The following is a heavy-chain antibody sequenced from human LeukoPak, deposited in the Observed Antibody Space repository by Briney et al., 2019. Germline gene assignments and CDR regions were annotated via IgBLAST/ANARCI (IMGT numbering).Heavy chain of an antibody. D-gene: IGHD3-10*01. CDR2: INNDGSST. CDR1: GFTFSSYW. J-gene: IGHJ4*02. CDR3: ARDYPDGSGSPYYFDY. V-gene: IGHV3-74*01. Sequence: PGGSLRLSCVVSGFTFSSYWMHWVRQAPGKGLVWVSRINNDGSSTSYADSVKGRFTISRDNAKNSLYLQMNSLRAEDTAVYYCARDYPDGSGSPYYFDYWGQGTLVTVSS.